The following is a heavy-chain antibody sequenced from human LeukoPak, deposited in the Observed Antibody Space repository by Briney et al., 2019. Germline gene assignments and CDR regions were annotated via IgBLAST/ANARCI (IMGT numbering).Heavy chain of an antibody. CDR2: MYHTGTI. J-gene: IGHJ4*02. CDR1: GYSLGSGFY. CDR3: ATGRYSGSLDY. D-gene: IGHD1-26*01. Sequence: PSETLSLTCAVSGYSLGSGFYCGWVLQPLGKKLEWIGNMYHTGTIYYNPSLRSRLTISEDTSKSHFSLTVDSVTAADTAVYYCATGRYSGSLDYWGQDILVTVSS. V-gene: IGHV4-38-2*01.